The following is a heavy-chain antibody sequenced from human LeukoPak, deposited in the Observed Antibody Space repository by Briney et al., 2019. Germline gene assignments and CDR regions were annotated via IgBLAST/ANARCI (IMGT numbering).Heavy chain of an antibody. CDR2: ISSSGSTI. J-gene: IGHJ3*02. D-gene: IGHD1-26*01. CDR1: GFTFSSYE. V-gene: IGHV3-48*03. CDR3: ARTTSMSYVGDAFDI. Sequence: GGSLRLSCAASGFTFSSYEMNWVRQAPGKGLEWVSYISSSGSTIYYADSVKGRFTISRDNAKNSLYLQMNSLRAEDTAVYYCARTTSMSYVGDAFDIWGQGTMVTVSS.